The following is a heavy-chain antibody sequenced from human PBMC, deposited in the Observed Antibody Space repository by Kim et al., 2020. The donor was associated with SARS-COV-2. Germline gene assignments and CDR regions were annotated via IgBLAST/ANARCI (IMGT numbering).Heavy chain of an antibody. CDR3: AREDYGSGRGEHGY. CDR2: ISSSSSYI. V-gene: IGHV3-21*01. Sequence: GGSLRLSCAASGFTFSSYSMNWVRQAPGKGLEWVSSISSSSSYIYYADSVKGRFTISRDNAKNSLYLQMNSLRAEDTAVYYCAREDYGSGRGEHGYWGQGTLVTVSS. D-gene: IGHD3-10*01. J-gene: IGHJ4*02. CDR1: GFTFSSYS.